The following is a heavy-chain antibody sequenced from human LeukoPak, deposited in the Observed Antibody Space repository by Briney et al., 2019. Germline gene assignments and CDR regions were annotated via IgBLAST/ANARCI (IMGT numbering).Heavy chain of an antibody. CDR2: IIPIFGTA. D-gene: IGHD3-22*01. CDR1: GGTFSSYA. Sequence: SVKASCKASGGTFSSYAISWVRQAPGQGLEWMGRIIPIFGTANYAQRFQGRVTITTDESTSTAYMELSSLRSEDTAVYYCARNYYDSSGYYYAFDYWGQGTLVTVSS. CDR3: ARNYYDSSGYYYAFDY. J-gene: IGHJ4*02. V-gene: IGHV1-69*05.